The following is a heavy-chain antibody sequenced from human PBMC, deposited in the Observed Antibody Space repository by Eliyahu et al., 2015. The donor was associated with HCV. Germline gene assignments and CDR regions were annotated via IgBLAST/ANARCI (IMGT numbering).Heavy chain of an antibody. D-gene: IGHD3-10*01. J-gene: IGHJ3*02. Sequence: EVQLVQSGAEVKKPGESLKVSCKGSGYSFTSXWIGWVRQMPGKGLEWMGIIYPGDSDTRYSPSFXGQVTISADKSISTAYLQWSSLKASDTAMYYCARVESVRAKGGAFDIWGQGTMVTVSS. CDR1: GYSFTSXW. V-gene: IGHV5-51*01. CDR2: IYPGDSDT. CDR3: ARVESVRAKGGAFDI.